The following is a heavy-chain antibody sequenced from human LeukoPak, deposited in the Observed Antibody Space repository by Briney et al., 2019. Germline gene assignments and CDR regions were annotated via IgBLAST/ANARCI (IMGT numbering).Heavy chain of an antibody. V-gene: IGHV7-4-1*02. Sequence: ASVKVSCKASGYTFTSYAMNWVRQAPGQGLEWMGWINTNTGNPTYAQGFTGRFVFSLDTSVSTAYLQISSLKAEDTAVYYCARGPPYYDILTGYSHTFDYWGQGTLVTVSS. J-gene: IGHJ4*02. CDR2: INTNTGNP. D-gene: IGHD3-9*01. CDR1: GYTFTSYA. CDR3: ARGPPYYDILTGYSHTFDY.